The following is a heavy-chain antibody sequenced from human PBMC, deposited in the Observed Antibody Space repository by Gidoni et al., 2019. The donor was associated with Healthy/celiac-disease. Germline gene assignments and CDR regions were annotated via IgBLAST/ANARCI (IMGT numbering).Heavy chain of an antibody. CDR2: ISRSSSYI. CDR1: GFTFSSYS. J-gene: IGHJ6*02. CDR3: AREGITMVRGAPYYYGMDV. V-gene: IGHV3-21*01. D-gene: IGHD3-10*01. Sequence: EVQLVESGGGLVKPGGSLRLSCAASGFTFSSYSMNWVRQAPGKGLEWVSSISRSSSYIYNADSVKGRFTISRDNAKNSLYLQMNSLRAEDTAVYYCAREGITMVRGAPYYYGMDVWGQGTTVTVSS.